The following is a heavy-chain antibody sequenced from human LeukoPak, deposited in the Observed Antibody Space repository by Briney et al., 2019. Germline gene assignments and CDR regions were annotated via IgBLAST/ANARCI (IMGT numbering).Heavy chain of an antibody. J-gene: IGHJ3*02. CDR3: AKDSGGYYDSSGSNAFDI. V-gene: IGHV3-9*01. D-gene: IGHD3-22*01. CDR2: ISWNSGSI. CDR1: GFTFDDYA. Sequence: GGSLRLSCAASGFTFDDYAMHWVRQAPGKGLEWVSGISWNSGSIGYADSVKGRFTISRDNAKNSLYLQMNSLRAEDTALYYCAKDSGGYYDSSGSNAFDIWGQGTMVTVSS.